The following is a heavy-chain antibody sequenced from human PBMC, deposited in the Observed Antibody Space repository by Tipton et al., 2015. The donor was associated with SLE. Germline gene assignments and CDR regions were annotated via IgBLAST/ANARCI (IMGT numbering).Heavy chain of an antibody. CDR1: GGPISSHY. CDR3: ARDTDFSGWYLDY. J-gene: IGHJ4*02. CDR2: IYYSGST. D-gene: IGHD6-19*01. Sequence: TLSLTCTVSGGPISSHYWSWIRQPPGKGLEWIGYIYYSGSTNYNPSLKSRVTISVDTSKNQFSLKLSSVTAADTAVYYCARDTDFSGWYLDYWGQGTLVTVSS. V-gene: IGHV4-59*11.